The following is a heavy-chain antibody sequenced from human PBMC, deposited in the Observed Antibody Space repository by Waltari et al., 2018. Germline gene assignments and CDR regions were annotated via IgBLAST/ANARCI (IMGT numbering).Heavy chain of an antibody. CDR1: GFSLSTSGMR. Sequence: QVTLKESGPALVKPTQTLTLTCTFSGFSLSTSGMRVLWIRQPPGKALEWLARIDWDDDKLYSTSLKTRLSISKDTTKNQVVLTMTNMDPVDTATYYCARSSSGYYLDYFDYWGQGTAVTVSS. CDR3: ARSSSGYYLDYFDY. V-gene: IGHV2-70*04. J-gene: IGHJ4*02. CDR2: IDWDDDK. D-gene: IGHD3-22*01.